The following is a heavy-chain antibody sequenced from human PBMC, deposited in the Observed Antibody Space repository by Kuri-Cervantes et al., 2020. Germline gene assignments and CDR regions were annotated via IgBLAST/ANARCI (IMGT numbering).Heavy chain of an antibody. V-gene: IGHV4-61*01. Sequence: SETLSLTCTVSGGSVSSGSYYWSWIRQPPGKGLEWIGYIYYSGSTNYNPSLKSRVTISVDTSKNQFSLKLSSVTAADTAVYFCARDYPGDHDAFDIWGQGTMVTVSS. CDR3: ARDYPGDHDAFDI. J-gene: IGHJ3*02. CDR1: GGSVSSGSYY. D-gene: IGHD3-16*01. CDR2: IYYSGST.